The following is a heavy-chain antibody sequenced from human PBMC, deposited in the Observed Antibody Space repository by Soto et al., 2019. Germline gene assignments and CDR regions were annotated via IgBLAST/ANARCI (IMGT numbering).Heavy chain of an antibody. CDR2: FDPEDGET. D-gene: IGHD2-2*01. CDR1: GYTLTELS. CDR3: ATRRYCSSTSCTWYFDL. J-gene: IGHJ2*01. V-gene: IGHV1-24*01. Sequence: QVQLVQSGAEVKKPGASVKVSCKVSGYTLTELSMHWVRQAPGKGLEWMGGFDPEDGETIYAQKFPGRVTMTEDTSTDTAYMDLRSLRSEDTAVYYCATRRYCSSTSCTWYFDLWGRGTLVTVSS.